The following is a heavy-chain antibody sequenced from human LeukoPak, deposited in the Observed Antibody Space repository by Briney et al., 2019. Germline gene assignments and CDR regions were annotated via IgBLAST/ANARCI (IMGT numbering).Heavy chain of an antibody. CDR1: GYTFTSYY. Sequence: GASVKVSCKASGYTFTSYYMHWVRQAPGQGLEWMGIINPSGGSTSYAQKFQGRVTMTRDMSTSTVYMELSSLRSEDTAVYYCARDHYYGSVSYYNQVDYWGQGTLVTVSS. V-gene: IGHV1-46*01. D-gene: IGHD3-10*01. CDR2: INPSGGST. J-gene: IGHJ4*02. CDR3: ARDHYYGSVSYYNQVDY.